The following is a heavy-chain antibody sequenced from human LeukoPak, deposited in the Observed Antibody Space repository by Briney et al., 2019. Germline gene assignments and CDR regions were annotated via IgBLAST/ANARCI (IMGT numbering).Heavy chain of an antibody. D-gene: IGHD3-10*01. Sequence: GGSLRLSCAASGFTFSSYGMSWVRQAPGQGLEWVSSISSSSSYIYYADSVKGRFTISRDNAKNSLYLQMNSLRAEDTAVYYCARDYGSGSYSHFDYWGQGTLVTVSS. V-gene: IGHV3-21*01. CDR2: ISSSSSYI. CDR1: GFTFSSYG. CDR3: ARDYGSGSYSHFDY. J-gene: IGHJ4*02.